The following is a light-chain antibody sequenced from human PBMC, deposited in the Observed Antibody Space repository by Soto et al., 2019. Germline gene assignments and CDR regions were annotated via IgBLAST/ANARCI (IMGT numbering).Light chain of an antibody. V-gene: IGLV1-47*02. CDR2: SKN. CDR1: RSNIGDNH. J-gene: IGLJ3*02. Sequence: QSVLTQPPSASGTPGQRVTISCSGSRSNIGDNHVYWYQQLPGTAPKLLIYSKNQRPAGVPARFSGSKSGTSASLAISGLRSEDEADYYCSSYAGSNNLRVFGGGTKLTVL. CDR3: SSYAGSNNLRV.